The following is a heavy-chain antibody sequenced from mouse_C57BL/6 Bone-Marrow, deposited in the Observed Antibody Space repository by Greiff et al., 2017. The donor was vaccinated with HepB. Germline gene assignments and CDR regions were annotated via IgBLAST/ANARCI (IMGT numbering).Heavy chain of an antibody. CDR1: GYTFTSYW. CDR3: ARSAARSGGYAMDY. J-gene: IGHJ4*01. Sequence: VQLQQPGAELVRPGSSVKLSCKASGYTFTSYWMDWVKQRPGQGLEWIGNIYPSDSETHYNQKFKDKATLTVDKSSSTAYMQRSSLTSEDSAVYYCARSAARSGGYAMDYWGQGTAVTVSS. V-gene: IGHV1-61*01. D-gene: IGHD1-1*02. CDR2: IYPSDSET.